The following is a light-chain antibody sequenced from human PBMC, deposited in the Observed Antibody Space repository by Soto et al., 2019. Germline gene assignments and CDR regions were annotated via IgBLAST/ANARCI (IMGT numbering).Light chain of an antibody. CDR3: SSYTSSSTVV. CDR2: EVS. CDR1: SSDVGGYNY. V-gene: IGLV2-14*01. J-gene: IGLJ2*01. Sequence: QSALTQPASVSGSPGQSITISCTGTSSDVGGYNYVSWYQQHPGKVPKLMIYEVSNRPSGVSNRFSGSKSGNTASLTISGLQAEDEADYYCSSYTSSSTVVFGGGTKHRP.